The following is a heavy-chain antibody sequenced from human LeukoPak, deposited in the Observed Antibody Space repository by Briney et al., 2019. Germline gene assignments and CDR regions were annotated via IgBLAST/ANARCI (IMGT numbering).Heavy chain of an antibody. V-gene: IGHV4-38-2*02. CDR1: GYSISSGYY. CDR3: ASRIMGGSGSQSGAFDI. J-gene: IGHJ3*02. Sequence: PSETLSLTCTVSGYSISSGYYWGWIRQPPGKGLEWIGSIYHSGSTYYNPSLKSRVTISVDTSKNQFSLKLSSVTAADTAVYYCASRIMGGSGSQSGAFDIWGQGTMVTVFS. D-gene: IGHD3-10*01. CDR2: IYHSGST.